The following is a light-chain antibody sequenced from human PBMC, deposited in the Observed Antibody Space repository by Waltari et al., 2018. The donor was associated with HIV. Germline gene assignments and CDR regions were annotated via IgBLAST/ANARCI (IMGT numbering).Light chain of an antibody. CDR1: TSSLRDPNF. Sequence: SALTQPRSVSGSPGHSVSISCTGATSSLRDPNFVSWYQQRSGRPPRVVILDVDKRPSAVPGRFSASKSGDTASLTSSGLQPDDEALYFCSAFVASSSWVFGGGT. J-gene: IGLJ3*02. CDR3: SAFVASSSWV. V-gene: IGLV2-11*01. CDR2: DVD.